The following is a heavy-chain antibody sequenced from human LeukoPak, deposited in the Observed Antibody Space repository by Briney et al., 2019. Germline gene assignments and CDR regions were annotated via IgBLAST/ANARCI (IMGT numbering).Heavy chain of an antibody. CDR3: AKGSGWYV. D-gene: IGHD6-19*01. Sequence: GGSLRLSCAASGFTFSSSSMSWVRQAPGKGLEWVSVISGSGGSTDYADSVKGRFTISRDNSKNTLYLQINSLRAEDTAEYYCAKGSGWYVWGQGTLVTVSS. CDR1: GFTFSSSS. CDR2: ISGSGGST. J-gene: IGHJ4*02. V-gene: IGHV3-23*01.